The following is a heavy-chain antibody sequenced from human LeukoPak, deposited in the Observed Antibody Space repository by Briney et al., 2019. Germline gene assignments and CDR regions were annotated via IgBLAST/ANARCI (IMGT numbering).Heavy chain of an antibody. CDR1: GFPFSSYN. D-gene: IGHD3-10*01. V-gene: IGHV3-48*02. Sequence: GGSLRLSCAASGFPFSSYNMNWVRQAPGKGLEWVSYISGSGRTIDYADSVRGRFTISRDNAKDSLYLQMNSLRDEDTDVYYCARDRAWASDIWGQGTMVTVSS. J-gene: IGHJ3*02. CDR2: ISGSGRTI. CDR3: ARDRAWASDI.